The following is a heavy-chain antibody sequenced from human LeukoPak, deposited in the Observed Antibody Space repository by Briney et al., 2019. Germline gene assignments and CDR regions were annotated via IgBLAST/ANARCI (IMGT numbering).Heavy chain of an antibody. CDR3: AKGNGYSYGRYYFDY. V-gene: IGHV3-23*01. CDR1: GFTFSSYA. Sequence: GGSLRLSCAASGFTFSSYAMGWVRQAPGKGLEWVSAITASGGNTYYADSVKGRFTISRDNSKNTLYLQVNSLSAEDTAVYYCAKGNGYSYGRYYFDYWGQGTLVTVSS. D-gene: IGHD5-18*01. CDR2: ITASGGNT. J-gene: IGHJ4*02.